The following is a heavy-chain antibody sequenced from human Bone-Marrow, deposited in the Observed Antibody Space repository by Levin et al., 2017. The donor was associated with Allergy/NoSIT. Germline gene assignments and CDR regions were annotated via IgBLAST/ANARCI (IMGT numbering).Heavy chain of an antibody. Sequence: PGESLKISCAASGFIVSTKDMSWVRQAPGKGLEWVSVIDSAGRTQYADSVKGRFTISRDNFENTVYLQMSSLRVDDTAVYYCARGRKQLVRGLIYHLDYWGQGTLVTVAS. D-gene: IGHD3-10*01. V-gene: IGHV3-53*01. CDR3: ARGRKQLVRGLIYHLDY. CDR1: GFIVSTKD. J-gene: IGHJ4*02. CDR2: IDSAGRT.